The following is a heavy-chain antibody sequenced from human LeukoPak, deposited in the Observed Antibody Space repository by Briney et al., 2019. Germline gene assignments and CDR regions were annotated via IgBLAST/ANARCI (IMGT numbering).Heavy chain of an antibody. CDR3: ARVGRNKYFQH. Sequence: PGGSLRLSCSASGFTFSNFVMHWVRQAPGKGLEYVAIINDNGYNTDYAGSVKGRFTVARDNSKNTLYLQMSSLRPEDTAVYYCARVGRNKYFQHWGQGTLVTVSS. CDR1: GFTFSNFV. J-gene: IGHJ1*01. CDR2: INDNGYNT. D-gene: IGHD2/OR15-2a*01. V-gene: IGHV3-64D*09.